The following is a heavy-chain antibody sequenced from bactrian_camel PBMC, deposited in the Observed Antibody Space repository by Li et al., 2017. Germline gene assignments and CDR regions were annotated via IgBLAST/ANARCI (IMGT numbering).Heavy chain of an antibody. CDR2: IKSDGST. CDR1: AHTVT. J-gene: IGHJ4*01. D-gene: IGHD1*01. Sequence: VQLVESGGGSAQSGGSLRLSCTASAHTVTMAWFRQAPGKGREEVAVIKSDGSTAYRSAVQGRFTITKDNAKNNLYLQMNSLRPEDTGMYYCAGDRTGRCVFRIQSQGTQVTVS. V-gene: IGHV3S55*01.